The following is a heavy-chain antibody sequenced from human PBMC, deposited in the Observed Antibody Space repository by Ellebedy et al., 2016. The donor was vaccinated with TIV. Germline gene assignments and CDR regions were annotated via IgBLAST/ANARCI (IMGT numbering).Heavy chain of an antibody. CDR1: RFSLSTDA. CDR3: RAYRYAYGMDL. CDR2: TRIKGQNYSP. J-gene: IGHJ6*02. D-gene: IGHD3-16*01. V-gene: IGHV3-72*01. Sequence: GGSLRLSXGGPRFSLSTDAMNWVRQTPGKGLEWVARTRIKGQNYSPEYAASVKGRFTVSRDESKNSLYLQMNSLKTEDTAVYYCRAYRYAYGMDLWGQGTTVTVSS.